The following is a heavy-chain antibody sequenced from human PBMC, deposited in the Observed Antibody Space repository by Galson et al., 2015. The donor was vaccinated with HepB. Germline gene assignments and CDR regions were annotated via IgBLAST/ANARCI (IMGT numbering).Heavy chain of an antibody. J-gene: IGHJ4*02. CDR2: ISYDGSNK. CDR3: ARGGDTAMAFDY. D-gene: IGHD5-18*01. V-gene: IGHV3-30-3*01. CDR1: GFTFSSYA. Sequence: SLRLSCAASGFTFSSYAMHWVRQAPGKGLEWVAVISYDGSNKYYADSVKGRFTISRDNSKNTLYLQMNSLRAEDTAVYYCARGGDTAMAFDYWGQGTLVTVSS.